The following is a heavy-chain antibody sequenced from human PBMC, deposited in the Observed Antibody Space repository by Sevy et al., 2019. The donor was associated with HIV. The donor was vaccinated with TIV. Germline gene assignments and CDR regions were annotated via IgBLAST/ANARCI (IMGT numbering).Heavy chain of an antibody. Sequence: GGSLRLSCAASGFTFSSYAMSWVRQAPGKGLEWVPAFGGSGGSTYYADSVKGRLTISRGNSKNTLYLQMNSLRAEDTAVYYCAKIPYSSSWYVDYWGQGTLVTVSS. J-gene: IGHJ4*02. V-gene: IGHV3-23*01. D-gene: IGHD6-13*01. CDR1: GFTFSSYA. CDR2: FGGSGGST. CDR3: AKIPYSSSWYVDY.